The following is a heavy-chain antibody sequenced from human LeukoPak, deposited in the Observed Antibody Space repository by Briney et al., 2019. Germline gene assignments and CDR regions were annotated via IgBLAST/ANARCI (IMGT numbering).Heavy chain of an antibody. Sequence: SQTLSLTCAISGDSVSSNSASWSWIRRSPSRGLEWLGRTYYRSKWYNDYAVSVKSRITINPDTSKNQFSLQLNSVTPEDTAVYYCARVAVSGTDWFDPWGQGTLVTVSS. CDR2: TYYRSKWYN. D-gene: IGHD6-19*01. J-gene: IGHJ5*02. CDR1: GDSVSSNSAS. CDR3: ARVAVSGTDWFDP. V-gene: IGHV6-1*01.